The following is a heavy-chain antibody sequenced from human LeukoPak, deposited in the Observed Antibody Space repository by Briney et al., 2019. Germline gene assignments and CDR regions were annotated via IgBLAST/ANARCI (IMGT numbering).Heavy chain of an antibody. Sequence: PSETLSLTCTVSGGSISSYYWSWIRQPPGKGLEWIGYIYTSGSTNYNPSLKSRVTISVDTSKNHFSLKLSSVTAADTAVYYCSVTIFGVSYNWFDPWGQGTLVTVSS. CDR1: GGSISSYY. D-gene: IGHD3-3*01. CDR2: IYTSGST. CDR3: SVTIFGVSYNWFDP. V-gene: IGHV4-4*09. J-gene: IGHJ5*02.